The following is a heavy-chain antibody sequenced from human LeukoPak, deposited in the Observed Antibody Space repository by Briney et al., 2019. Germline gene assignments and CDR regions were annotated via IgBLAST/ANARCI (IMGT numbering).Heavy chain of an antibody. CDR2: INPSGGSI. V-gene: IGHV1-46*01. Sequence: ASVKVSCKASGYTFTSYYMHWVRQAPGQGLEWMGIINPSGGSISYAQKFQGRVTMTRDTSTSTVYMELSSLRSEDTAVYYCAREGAGWGSITMVRGVLYYMDVWGKGTTVTVSS. J-gene: IGHJ6*03. D-gene: IGHD3-10*01. CDR1: GYTFTSYY. CDR3: AREGAGWGSITMVRGVLYYMDV.